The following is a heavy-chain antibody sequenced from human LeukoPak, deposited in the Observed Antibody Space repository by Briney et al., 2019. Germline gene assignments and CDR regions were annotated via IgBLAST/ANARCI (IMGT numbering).Heavy chain of an antibody. V-gene: IGHV3-15*01. CDR1: GFTFSNAW. CDR2: IKSKTDGGTT. CDR3: TTGRQWRYGDYGEDFDY. Sequence: GGSLRLSCAASGFTFSNAWMSWVRQAPGKGLEWVGRIKSKTDGGTTDYAAPVKGRFTISRDDSKNTLYLQMNSLKTEDTAVYYCTTGRQWRYGDYGEDFDYWGQGTLVTVSS. D-gene: IGHD4-17*01. J-gene: IGHJ4*02.